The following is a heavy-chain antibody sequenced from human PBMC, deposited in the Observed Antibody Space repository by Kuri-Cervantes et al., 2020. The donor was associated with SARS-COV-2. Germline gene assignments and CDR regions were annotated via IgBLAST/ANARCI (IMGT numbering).Heavy chain of an antibody. D-gene: IGHD2/OR15-2a*01. CDR3: ARDGAFYDY. V-gene: IGHV1-18*01. CDR1: VYTFRTHS. Sequence: ALVKVSCKTSVYTFRTHSFSWVRQAPGQGLEWMGWISTYNGNIDYAQKFQGRVTLTTDTSSSTIYMELRSLKSDDTSMYYCARDGAFYDYWGQGTLVTVSS. CDR2: ISTYNGNI. J-gene: IGHJ4*02.